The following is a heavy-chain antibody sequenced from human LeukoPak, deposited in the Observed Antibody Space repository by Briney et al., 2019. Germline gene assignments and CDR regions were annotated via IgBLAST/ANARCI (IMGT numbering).Heavy chain of an antibody. CDR2: IIPISATA. J-gene: IGHJ1*01. D-gene: IGHD1-7*01. Sequence: GASVKVSCKASGGTFSSYTISWVRQAPGQGLEWMGTIIPISATANYAQKFQGRVTIITDESTSTAYMELSSLRSEDTAVYYCARGTGTTGYPEYFQHWGQGTLVTVSS. V-gene: IGHV1-69*05. CDR3: ARGTGTTGYPEYFQH. CDR1: GGTFSSYT.